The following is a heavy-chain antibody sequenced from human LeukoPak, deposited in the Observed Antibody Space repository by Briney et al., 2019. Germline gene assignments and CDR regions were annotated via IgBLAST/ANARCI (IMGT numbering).Heavy chain of an antibody. CDR3: ARALRTGQGDYVPVL. CDR1: GYKFTNYW. D-gene: IGHD3-10*02. Sequence: GESLKISCKASGYKFTNYWIGWVRQMPGKGLEWTTIIYPGDSETRYSPSFQGQVTISAAKSIDTIYLQWNTLKASDTAMYYCARALRTGQGDYVPVLWGQGTLVTVSS. J-gene: IGHJ4*02. CDR2: IYPGDSET. V-gene: IGHV5-51*01.